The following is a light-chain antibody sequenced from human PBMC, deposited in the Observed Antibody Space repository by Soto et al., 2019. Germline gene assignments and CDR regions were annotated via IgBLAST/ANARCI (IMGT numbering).Light chain of an antibody. CDR1: SSDVGSYNL. J-gene: IGLJ1*01. Sequence: QSALTQPASVSGSPGQSSTISCTGTSSDVGSYNLVSWYQQHPGKAPKLMIYEDSKRPSGVSNRFSGSKSGNTASLTISGLQSEDEADYYCCSYAGSSTDVFGTGTKVTVL. CDR2: EDS. CDR3: CSYAGSSTDV. V-gene: IGLV2-23*01.